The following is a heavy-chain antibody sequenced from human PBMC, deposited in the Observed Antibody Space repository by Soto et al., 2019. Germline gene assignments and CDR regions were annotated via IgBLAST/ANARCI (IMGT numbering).Heavy chain of an antibody. CDR2: IIPILDIT. D-gene: IGHD1-7*01. V-gene: IGHV1-69*02. J-gene: IGHJ4*02. CDR1: GGTFSSYP. CDR3: ARPTSTGTTSGYYFDY. Sequence: QVQLVQSGAEVKKPGSSVKVSCKASGGTFSSYPISWVRQAPGQGLEWMGRIIPILDITDYAQRFQGRSTITADKSTSTAYMELSSLSSDDTAVYYCARPTSTGTTSGYYFDYWGQGTLVTVSS.